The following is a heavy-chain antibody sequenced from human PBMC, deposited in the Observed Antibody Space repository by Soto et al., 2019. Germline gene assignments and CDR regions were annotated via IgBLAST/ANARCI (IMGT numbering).Heavy chain of an antibody. Sequence: SETLSLTCTVSGGSISSGDYYWSWIRQPPGKGLEWIGYIYYSGSTYYNPSLKSRVTISVDTSKNQFSLKLSSVTAADTAVYNCARGRDYYGLGSYSSHWFDPWGQGTLVTVSS. V-gene: IGHV4-30-4*01. D-gene: IGHD3-10*01. CDR2: IYYSGST. CDR1: GGSISSGDYY. CDR3: ARGRDYYGLGSYSSHWFDP. J-gene: IGHJ5*02.